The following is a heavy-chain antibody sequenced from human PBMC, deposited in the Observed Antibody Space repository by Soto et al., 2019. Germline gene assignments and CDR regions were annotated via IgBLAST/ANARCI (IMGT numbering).Heavy chain of an antibody. Sequence: SETLSLTCSVSGASINNFAYYWGWIRQPPGKGLEWIGTVYYNENTYYNPSLKSRVASSVDTAKNQFSLNLRSVTAADTAIYFCARRERYYGSPGWFDPWGQGTLVTVSS. V-gene: IGHV4-39*01. D-gene: IGHD3-10*01. J-gene: IGHJ5*01. CDR2: VYYNENT. CDR1: GASINNFAYY. CDR3: ARRERYYGSPGWFDP.